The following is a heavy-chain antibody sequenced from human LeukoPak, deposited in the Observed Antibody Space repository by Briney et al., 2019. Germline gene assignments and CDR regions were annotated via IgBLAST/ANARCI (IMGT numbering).Heavy chain of an antibody. V-gene: IGHV1-2*02. CDR3: ARDRGTIVLMVYAILDY. CDR1: GYTFTGYY. CDR2: INPNSGGT. Sequence: ASVKVSCKASGYTFTGYYMHWVRRAPGQGLEWMGWINPNSGGTNYAQKFQGRVTMTRDTSISTAYMELSRLRSDDTAVYYCARDRGTIVLMVYAILDYWGQGTLVTVSS. J-gene: IGHJ4*02. D-gene: IGHD2-8*01.